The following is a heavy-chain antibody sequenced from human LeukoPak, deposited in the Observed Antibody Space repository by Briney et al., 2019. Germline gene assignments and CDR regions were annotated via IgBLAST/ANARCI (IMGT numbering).Heavy chain of an antibody. V-gene: IGHV3-21*01. Sequence: GGSLRLSCAASGFTFSSYSMNWVRQAPGKGLEWVSSISSSSSYIYYADSVKGRFTISRDNAKNSLYLQMNSLRAEGTAVYYCARAYYYDSSGYYFDYWGQGTLVTVSS. D-gene: IGHD3-22*01. CDR1: GFTFSSYS. CDR2: ISSSSSYI. CDR3: ARAYYYDSSGYYFDY. J-gene: IGHJ4*02.